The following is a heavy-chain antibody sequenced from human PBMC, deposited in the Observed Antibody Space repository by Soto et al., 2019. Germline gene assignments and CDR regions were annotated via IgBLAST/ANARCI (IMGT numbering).Heavy chain of an antibody. Sequence: EVQLVESGGGLVQPGGSLRLSCEASGFTVSSKYMTLVRQAQGKGLEWLSVIYIDGGTKYADSVKGRFTIFRNSSRNTVSFQMNRLGVEDTAVYYCATDQGLEVTGWGQGTLVTFSS. J-gene: IGHJ4*02. CDR2: IYIDGGT. CDR3: ATDQGLEVTG. V-gene: IGHV3-66*01. D-gene: IGHD2-21*02. CDR1: GFTVSSKY.